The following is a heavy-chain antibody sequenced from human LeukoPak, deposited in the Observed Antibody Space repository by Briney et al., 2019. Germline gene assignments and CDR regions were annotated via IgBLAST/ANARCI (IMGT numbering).Heavy chain of an antibody. CDR1: GFTFDDYA. V-gene: IGHV3-9*01. Sequence: GGSLRLSCAASGFTFDDYAMHWVRQAPGKGLEWVSGISWNSGSIGYADSVKGRFTISRDNAKNSLYLQMNSLRAEDTAVYYCAKGHSSGYYDHDAFGIWGQGTMVTVSS. CDR2: ISWNSGSI. J-gene: IGHJ3*02. CDR3: AKGHSSGYYDHDAFGI. D-gene: IGHD3-22*01.